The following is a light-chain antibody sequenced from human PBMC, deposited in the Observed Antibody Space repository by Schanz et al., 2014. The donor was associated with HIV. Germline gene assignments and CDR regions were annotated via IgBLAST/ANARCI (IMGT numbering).Light chain of an antibody. V-gene: IGKV4-1*01. CDR1: RSVLYSSNNKNY. J-gene: IGKJ3*01. Sequence: DIVVTQSPRSLVVSLGERATINCKSSRSVLYSSNNKNYLAWYQQQPGQPPKLLMYWASTREPGVPDRFSGSGSGTDFALTISSLQAEDVAVYYCQQYFNTPFTFGPGTKVDIK. CDR3: QQYFNTPFT. CDR2: WAS.